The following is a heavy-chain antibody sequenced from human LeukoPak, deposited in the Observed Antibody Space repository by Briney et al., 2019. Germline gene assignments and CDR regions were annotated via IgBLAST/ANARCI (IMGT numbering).Heavy chain of an antibody. J-gene: IGHJ5*02. CDR2: INSDGGGA. CDR1: GITFGNNW. CDR3: ARDVPHNWFDT. V-gene: IGHV3-74*01. Sequence: GGSLRLSCAASGITFGNNWMHWVRQGPGKGLVWISRINSDGGGAIYADSVKGRFTVSRDNAKNTLHLQMNSLRAEDTAVYYCARDVPHNWFDTWGQGTLVTVSS.